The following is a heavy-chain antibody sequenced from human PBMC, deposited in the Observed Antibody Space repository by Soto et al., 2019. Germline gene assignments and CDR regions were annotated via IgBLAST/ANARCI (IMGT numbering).Heavy chain of an antibody. CDR2: INPSGDST. D-gene: IGHD2-21*02. CDR3: ARATYCGGDCYFFDY. Sequence: QVVQSGAEVKKPGASVKISCKASGNTFTIYYIHWVRQAPGQGLEWMGIINPSGDSTSYAQKLQGRVTMTRDTSTSTVYMDLSSLRPEDTAVYYCARATYCGGDCYFFDYWGQGTLVTVSS. J-gene: IGHJ4*02. CDR1: GNTFTIYY. V-gene: IGHV1-46*01.